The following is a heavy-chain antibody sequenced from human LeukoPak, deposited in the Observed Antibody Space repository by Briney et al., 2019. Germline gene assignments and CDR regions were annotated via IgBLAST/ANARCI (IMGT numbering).Heavy chain of an antibody. CDR3: AKASYVDTAMPIRRTYFDY. Sequence: PGGSLRLSCAASGFTFSSYWMHWVRQAPGKGLVWVSRINTDGSSTSYADSVKGRFTISRDNAKNTLYLQMNSLRAEDTAVYYCAKASYVDTAMPIRRTYFDYWGQGTLVTVSS. J-gene: IGHJ4*02. CDR2: INTDGSST. CDR1: GFTFSSYW. V-gene: IGHV3-74*01. D-gene: IGHD5-18*01.